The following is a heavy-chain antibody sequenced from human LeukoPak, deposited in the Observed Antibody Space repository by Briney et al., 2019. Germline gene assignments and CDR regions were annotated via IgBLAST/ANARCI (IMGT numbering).Heavy chain of an antibody. CDR3: ARDLYSSLDY. J-gene: IGHJ4*02. Sequence: SETLSLTCTVSGGSISSYYWSWIRQPPGKGLEWIGYIYYSGSTNYNPSLKSRVAMSVDTSKNQFSLKLSSVTAADTAVYYCARDLYSSLDYWGQGTLVTVSS. CDR2: IYYSGST. D-gene: IGHD6-13*01. CDR1: GGSISSYY. V-gene: IGHV4-59*12.